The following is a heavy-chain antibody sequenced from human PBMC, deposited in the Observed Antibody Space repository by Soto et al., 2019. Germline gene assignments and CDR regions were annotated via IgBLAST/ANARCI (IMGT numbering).Heavy chain of an antibody. D-gene: IGHD3-10*01. CDR1: GYTFTSYN. V-gene: IGHV1-46*01. J-gene: IGHJ5*02. CDR3: ARSAGRFGERFWFDP. CDR2: INPRGFFT. Sequence: QVQLVQSGAEVKKPGASVNVSCKASGYTFTSYNIHWVRQDPGQGLEWVGMINPRGFFTTYAQKFRGRVTMTGDTSTGVVYMELTNLRSEDTAMDYCARSAGRFGERFWFDPWGQGTLVSVSS.